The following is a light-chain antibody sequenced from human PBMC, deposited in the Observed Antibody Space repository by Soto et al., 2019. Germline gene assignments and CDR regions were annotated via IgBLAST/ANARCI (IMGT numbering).Light chain of an antibody. CDR3: SSYTSSSTDV. CDR2: EVT. CDR1: SSDVGGYIY. Sequence: QSALTQPASVSGSPGQSITISCTGTSSDVGGYIYVSWYQQHPGKAPKVMIYEVTNRPSGVSDRFSGSKSGNTASLTISGLQADDEADYYCSSYTSSSTDVFGTGTKVTVL. J-gene: IGLJ1*01. V-gene: IGLV2-14*03.